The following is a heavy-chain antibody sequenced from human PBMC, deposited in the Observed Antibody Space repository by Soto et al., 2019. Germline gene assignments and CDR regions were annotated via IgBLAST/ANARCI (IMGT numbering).Heavy chain of an antibody. CDR1: GFTFEAYA. CDR3: AKGLYYDSLGTIDY. Sequence: EVQLVESGGGLVQPGRSLRLSCAAYGFTFEAYAMHWVRQAPGKCLEWVSGISWNSGSIGYAASVKGRLTISRDNAKNSLDLQMNIMRAEDTAFYYCAKGLYYDSLGTIDYWGQGTLVTVSS. CDR2: ISWNSGSI. V-gene: IGHV3-9*01. J-gene: IGHJ4*02. D-gene: IGHD3-22*01.